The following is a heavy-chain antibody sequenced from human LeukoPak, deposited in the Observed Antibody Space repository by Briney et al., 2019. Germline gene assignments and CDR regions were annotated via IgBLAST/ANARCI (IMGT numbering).Heavy chain of an antibody. J-gene: IGHJ2*01. V-gene: IGHV3-48*02. CDR1: GFIFSRYS. Sequence: GGSLRLSCAASGFIFSRYSMNWVRQAPGKGLEWVSYIRSSDGAMNYADSVKGRFTISRDNAKNSLYLQMNSLRDEGTAVYYCAQDQNWSFDLWGRGTLVTVSS. CDR2: IRSSDGAM. CDR3: AQDQNWSFDL.